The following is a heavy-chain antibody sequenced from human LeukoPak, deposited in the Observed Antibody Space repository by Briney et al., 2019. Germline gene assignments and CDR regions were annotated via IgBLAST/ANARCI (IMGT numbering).Heavy chain of an antibody. CDR2: IYYSGST. CDR3: ARHRPYGGTIDY. D-gene: IGHD2-15*01. V-gene: IGHV4-59*08. J-gene: IGHJ4*02. CDR1: GGSISSYY. Sequence: SETLSLTCTVSGGSISSYYWSWIRQPPGKGLEWIGYIYYSGSTNYNPSLKSRVTISVDTSKNQFSLKLSSVTAAETAVYYCARHRPYGGTIDYWGQGTLVTVSS.